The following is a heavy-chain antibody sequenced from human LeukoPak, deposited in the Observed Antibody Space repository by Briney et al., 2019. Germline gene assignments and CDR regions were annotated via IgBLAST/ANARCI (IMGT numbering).Heavy chain of an antibody. CDR3: AKWNKRWLQLSFLDY. CDR2: ISGSGGST. Sequence: GGSLRLSCAASGFTFSSYAMSWVRQAPGKGLEWVSAISGSGGSTYYADSVKGRFTISRDNSKDTLYLQMNSLRAEDTAVYYCAKWNKRWLQLSFLDYWGQGTLVTVSS. J-gene: IGHJ4*02. D-gene: IGHD5-24*01. CDR1: GFTFSSYA. V-gene: IGHV3-23*01.